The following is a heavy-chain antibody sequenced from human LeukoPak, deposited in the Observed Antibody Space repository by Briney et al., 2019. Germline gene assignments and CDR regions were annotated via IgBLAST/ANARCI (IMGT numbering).Heavy chain of an antibody. CDR2: IIPIFGTA. J-gene: IGHJ4*02. CDR3: ARGGIEYSSSSAFDY. D-gene: IGHD6-6*01. V-gene: IGHV1-69*05. Sequence: GASVKVSCKASGGTFSSYAISWVRQAPGQGLEWMGGIIPIFGTANYAQKFQGRVTITTDESTSTAYMELSSLRPEDTAVYYCARGGIEYSSSSAFDYWGQGTLVTVSS. CDR1: GGTFSSYA.